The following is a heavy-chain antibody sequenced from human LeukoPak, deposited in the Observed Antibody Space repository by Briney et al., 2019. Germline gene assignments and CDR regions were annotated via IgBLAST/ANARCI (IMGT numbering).Heavy chain of an antibody. Sequence: GASVKVSCKASGYTFTGYYMHWVRQAPGQGLEWMGWINPNSGGTNYAQKFQGRVTMTRDTSISTAYMELSRLRSDDTAVYYCARGVVPAAMGYDAFDIWGQGTMVTVSS. V-gene: IGHV1-2*02. CDR2: INPNSGGT. D-gene: IGHD2-2*01. CDR3: ARGVVPAAMGYDAFDI. CDR1: GYTFTGYY. J-gene: IGHJ3*02.